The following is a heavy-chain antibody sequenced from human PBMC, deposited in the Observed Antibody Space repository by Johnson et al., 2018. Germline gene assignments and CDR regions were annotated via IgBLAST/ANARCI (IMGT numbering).Heavy chain of an antibody. CDR3: ASSYCGVDCSLNGMDV. D-gene: IGHD2-21*02. V-gene: IGHV3-30*03. CDR1: GFTFSSYG. CDR2: ISYDGSKK. Sequence: QVQLLESGGGVVQPGRSLRLSCAASGFTFSSYGMHWVRQAPDKGLEWVAIISYDGSKKYYADSVKGRFTISRDNSKNTLYLQVNSLRAEDTAVYYCASSYCGVDCSLNGMDVWGQGTTVTVSS. J-gene: IGHJ6*02.